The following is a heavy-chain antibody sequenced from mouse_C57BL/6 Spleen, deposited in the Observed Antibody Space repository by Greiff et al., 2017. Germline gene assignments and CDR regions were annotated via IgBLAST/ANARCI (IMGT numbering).Heavy chain of an antibody. CDR3: ARWDYSTCFAY. J-gene: IGHJ3*01. CDR2: INPNNGGT. V-gene: IGHV1-26*01. CDR1: GYTFTDYC. D-gene: IGHD2-12*01. Sequence: VQLQQSGPELVKPGASVKISCKASGYTFTDYCMNWVKQSPGKSLEWIGDINPNNGGTSYNQKFKGKATLTVDKSSSTAYMELRSLTSEDSAVYYCARWDYSTCFAYWGQGTLVTVSA.